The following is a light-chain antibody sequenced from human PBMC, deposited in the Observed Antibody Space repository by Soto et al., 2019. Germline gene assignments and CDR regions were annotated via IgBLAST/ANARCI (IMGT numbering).Light chain of an antibody. CDR2: GAS. CDR1: QSVRSTH. Sequence: EIVLTQSPGTLSLSPWERATLSCRASQSVRSTHFAWYQQKPGQAPRLLIYGASSRATGIPDRFSGSGSGTDFTLTISRLEPEDFAVYYCQQYVSLITFGQGTRLEIK. J-gene: IGKJ5*01. V-gene: IGKV3-20*01. CDR3: QQYVSLIT.